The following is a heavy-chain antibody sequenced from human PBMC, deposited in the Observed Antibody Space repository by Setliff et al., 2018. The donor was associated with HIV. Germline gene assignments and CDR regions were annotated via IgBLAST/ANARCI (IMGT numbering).Heavy chain of an antibody. CDR3: ARVQYSPAGGYFDL. J-gene: IGHJ2*01. D-gene: IGHD5-12*01. Sequence: GGSLRLSCAASGFTLIDHWMHWVRQVPGKGLVWVSRTNNDGSITNYADFVKGRFTMSRDSAKNTLYLQMNSLRVEDTAVYYCARVQYSPAGGYFDLWGRGTLVTVSS. V-gene: IGHV3-74*01. CDR1: GFTLIDHW. CDR2: TNNDGSIT.